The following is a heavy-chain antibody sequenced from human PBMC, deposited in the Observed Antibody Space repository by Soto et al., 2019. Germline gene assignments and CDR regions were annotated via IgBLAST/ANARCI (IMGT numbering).Heavy chain of an antibody. Sequence: SETLSLTCTVSGGSISSSSYYWGWIRQPPGKGLEWIGSIYYSGSTYYKTSLKNRVNKSVDTSKNQFSLKLSSVTAADTAVYYCASRHSSPYFDYWGQGTLVTVSS. CDR1: GGSISSSSYY. V-gene: IGHV4-39*01. J-gene: IGHJ4*02. CDR3: ASRHSSPYFDY. CDR2: IYYSGST. D-gene: IGHD6-13*01.